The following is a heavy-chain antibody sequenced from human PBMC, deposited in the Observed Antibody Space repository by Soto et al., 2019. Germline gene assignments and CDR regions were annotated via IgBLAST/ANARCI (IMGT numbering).Heavy chain of an antibody. J-gene: IGHJ3*02. V-gene: IGHV3-23*01. Sequence: PGGSMRLSSAASGFTLSSYAMSWVRQAPGKGLEWVSAISGSGGSTYYADSVKGRFTISRDNSKNTLYLQMNSLRAEDTAVYYCAKTVSGYQKENAFDIWGQGTMVTVSS. CDR3: AKTVSGYQKENAFDI. CDR1: GFTLSSYA. CDR2: ISGSGGST. D-gene: IGHD5-12*01.